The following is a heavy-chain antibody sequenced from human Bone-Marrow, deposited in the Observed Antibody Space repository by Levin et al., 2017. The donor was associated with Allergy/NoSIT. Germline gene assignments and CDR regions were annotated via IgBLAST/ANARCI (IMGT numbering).Heavy chain of an antibody. Sequence: SETLSLTCAVSGGSISSSNWWSWVRQPPGKGLEWIGEIYHSGSTNYNPSLKSRVTISVDKSKNQFSLKLSSVTAADTAVYYCARLPPGGSGGLDYWGQGTLVTVSS. V-gene: IGHV4-4*02. CDR2: IYHSGST. CDR1: GGSISSSNW. D-gene: IGHD6-19*01. J-gene: IGHJ4*02. CDR3: ARLPPGGSGGLDY.